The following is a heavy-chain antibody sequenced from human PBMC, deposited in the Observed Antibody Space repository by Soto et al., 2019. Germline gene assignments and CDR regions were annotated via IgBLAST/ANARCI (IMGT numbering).Heavy chain of an antibody. V-gene: IGHV3-23*01. Sequence: EVQLLESGGGLVQPGGSLRLSCAASGFTFSSYTMTWVRQAPGKGLEWVSSISGSGGGTYYADSVKGRFTISRDNSKSTLYLQMNSLRAEDTAVYYCVRTYGMDVWGQGTTVTVSS. J-gene: IGHJ6*02. CDR2: ISGSGGGT. CDR1: GFTFSSYT. CDR3: VRTYGMDV.